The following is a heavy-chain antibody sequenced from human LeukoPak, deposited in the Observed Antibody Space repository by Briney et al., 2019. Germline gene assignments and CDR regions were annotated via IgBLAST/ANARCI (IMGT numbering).Heavy chain of an antibody. CDR2: ISGSGSST. CDR3: AKGSSGWYQSQIDY. D-gene: IGHD6-19*01. J-gene: IGHJ4*02. Sequence: PGGSLRLSCAASGFTFSSYAMSWVRQAPGKGLEWVSAISGSGSSTYYADSVKGRFTISRDNSKNTLYLQMNSLRAEDAAVYYCAKGSSGWYQSQIDYWGQGTLVTVSS. CDR1: GFTFSSYA. V-gene: IGHV3-23*01.